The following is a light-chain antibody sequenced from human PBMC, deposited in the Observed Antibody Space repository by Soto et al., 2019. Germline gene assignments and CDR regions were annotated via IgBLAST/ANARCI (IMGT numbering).Light chain of an antibody. CDR2: GAS. V-gene: IGKV3-15*01. Sequence: EIVMTQSPATLSVSPGERATLSCMASQSVSSNLAWYQQKPGQAPRLLIYGASTRATCIPASFSGSGSGTEFTLTISSLQSEDFAVYYCQQYGSPPRTFGQGTKVDIK. CDR1: QSVSSN. CDR3: QQYGSPPRT. J-gene: IGKJ1*01.